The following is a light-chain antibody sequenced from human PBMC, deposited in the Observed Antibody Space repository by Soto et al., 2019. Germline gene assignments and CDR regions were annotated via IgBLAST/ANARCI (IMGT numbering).Light chain of an antibody. CDR2: DDS. CDR1: NIGSKS. Sequence: SYELTQPPSVSVAPGQTARITCGGTNIGSKSVHWYQQKQGQAPVLVVYDDSDRPSGIPERFSGSNSGNTATLTISRVEAGDEADYYCQVWDSSSDHHVVFGGGTKLTVL. CDR3: QVWDSSSDHHVV. V-gene: IGLV3-21*02. J-gene: IGLJ2*01.